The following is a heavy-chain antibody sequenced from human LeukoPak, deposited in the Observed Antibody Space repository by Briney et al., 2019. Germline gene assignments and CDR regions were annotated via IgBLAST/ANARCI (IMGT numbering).Heavy chain of an antibody. CDR1: GGSISSSSYY. D-gene: IGHD1-26*01. CDR2: IYYSGST. Sequence: SETLSLTCTVSGGSISSSSYYWGWIRQPPGKGLEWIGSIYYSGSTYYNPSPKSRVTISVDTSKNQFSLKLSSVTAADMAVYYCARDRIVGATGFDYWGQGTLVTVSS. CDR3: ARDRIVGATGFDY. J-gene: IGHJ4*02. V-gene: IGHV4-39*07.